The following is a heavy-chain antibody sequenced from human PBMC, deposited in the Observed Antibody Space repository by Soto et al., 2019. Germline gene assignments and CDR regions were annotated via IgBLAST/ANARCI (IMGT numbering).Heavy chain of an antibody. V-gene: IGHV4-30-2*01. Sequence: SGTLSLTCAVSDASISSGVYSWCWIRQPPEKGLEWIVYIYHSGSTYYNPSLKSRVTISVDKSKIQSSRKLRSVTAADTAVYYYAREPDRWGQGTLVTVSS. CDR1: DASISSGVYS. CDR2: IYHSGST. J-gene: IGHJ5*02. CDR3: AREPDR.